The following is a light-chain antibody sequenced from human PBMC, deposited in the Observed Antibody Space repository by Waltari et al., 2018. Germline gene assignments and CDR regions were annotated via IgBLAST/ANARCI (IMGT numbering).Light chain of an antibody. V-gene: IGLV2-14*03. Sequence: QSALAQPASVSGSPGQSITISCTGTSSDIGGYNSVSWYQQCAGKVPKLILYEVSNRPSGVSNRFSGSKSGNTASLTISGLQAEDEADYYCCSYVGSNIYWVFGGGTKLTVL. CDR3: CSYVGSNIYWV. CDR2: EVS. J-gene: IGLJ3*02. CDR1: SSDIGGYNS.